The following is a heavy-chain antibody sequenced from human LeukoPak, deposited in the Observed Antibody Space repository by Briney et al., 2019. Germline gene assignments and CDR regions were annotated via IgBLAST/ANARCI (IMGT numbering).Heavy chain of an antibody. D-gene: IGHD6-19*01. CDR3: ARSLIAVAGNWFDP. V-gene: IGHV4-38-2*02. Sequence: SETLSLTCTVSDSSITSDFYWGWLRQPPGKGLEWIGSFYNSGKTYYKPSLESRVTISMDTSKKQFSLKLSSVTAADTAVYYCARSLIAVAGNWFDPWGQGTLVTVSS. J-gene: IGHJ5*02. CDR1: DSSITSDFY. CDR2: FYNSGKT.